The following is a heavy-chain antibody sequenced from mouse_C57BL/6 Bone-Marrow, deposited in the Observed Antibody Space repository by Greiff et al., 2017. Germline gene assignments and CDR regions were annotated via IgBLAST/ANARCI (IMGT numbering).Heavy chain of an antibody. V-gene: IGHV14-2*01. CDR3: TYAGWGFAY. D-gene: IGHD2-3*01. CDR1: GFNIKDYY. CDR2: IDPEDGET. J-gene: IGHJ3*01. Sequence: VHVKQSGAELVKPGASVKLSCTASGFNIKDYYMTWVKQRTEQGLEWIGRIDPEDGETKYASKFQGKATLTADTSSNTAYLQLSSLTSEDTAVFYCTYAGWGFAYWGQGTLVTVSA.